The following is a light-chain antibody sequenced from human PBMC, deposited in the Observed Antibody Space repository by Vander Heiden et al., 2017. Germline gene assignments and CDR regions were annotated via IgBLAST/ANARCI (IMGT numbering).Light chain of an antibody. V-gene: IGLV5-45*03. CDR2: YKSDSYK. Sequence: QAVLTQPSSLSASPGASASLTCPLRSGINVGTYRIYWYQQKPGSPPQYHLRYKSDSYKQQCSAVPRRFSGSKAASANAVILLISGRKAEDEADYYCMIGHSSPWVFGGGTKLTVL. CDR1: SGINVGTYR. J-gene: IGLJ3*02. CDR3: MIGHSSPWV.